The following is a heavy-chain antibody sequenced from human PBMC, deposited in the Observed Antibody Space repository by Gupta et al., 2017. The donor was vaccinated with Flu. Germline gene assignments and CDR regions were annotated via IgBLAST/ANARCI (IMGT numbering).Heavy chain of an antibody. CDR1: GFTFSSYS. V-gene: IGHV3-48*01. Sequence: EVQLVESGGGLLQPGGSLRLSCAASGFTFSSYSMNWVRQAPGKGLEWVSYISTSSDTIYYAESVKGRFTISRDNAKNSLYLQMHSLRADDTAVYYCAREGVYERLSYYGMDVWGQGTTVTVSS. CDR2: ISTSSDTI. D-gene: IGHD2-8*01. J-gene: IGHJ6*02. CDR3: AREGVYERLSYYGMDV.